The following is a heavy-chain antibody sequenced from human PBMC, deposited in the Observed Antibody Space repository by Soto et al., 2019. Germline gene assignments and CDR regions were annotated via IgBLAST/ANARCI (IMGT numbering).Heavy chain of an antibody. J-gene: IGHJ4*02. CDR2: IIPIFGTA. CDR3: ARGGEMATIFFDY. D-gene: IGHD5-12*01. CDR1: GGTFSSYA. Sequence: SVKVSCKASGGTFSSYAISWVRQAPGQGLEWMGGIIPIFGTANYAQKFQGRVTITADESTSTAYMELSSLRSEDTAVYYCARGGEMATIFFDYWGQGTLVTVSS. V-gene: IGHV1-69*13.